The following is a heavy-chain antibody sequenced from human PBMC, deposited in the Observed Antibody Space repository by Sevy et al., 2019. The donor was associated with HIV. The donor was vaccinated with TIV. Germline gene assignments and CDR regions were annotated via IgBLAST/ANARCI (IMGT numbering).Heavy chain of an antibody. D-gene: IGHD3-3*01. Sequence: ASVKVSCKASGYSFTNYAIHWVRQAPGQGLEWMGWIKTDNGNTKYSQRFQGRVTITRDTSATTAYMEMSSLRYDDTALYFCARVKGGIFGVVVGQFDSWGQGTLVTVSS. V-gene: IGHV1-3*04. CDR2: IKTDNGNT. CDR3: ARVKGGIFGVVVGQFDS. J-gene: IGHJ4*02. CDR1: GYSFTNYA.